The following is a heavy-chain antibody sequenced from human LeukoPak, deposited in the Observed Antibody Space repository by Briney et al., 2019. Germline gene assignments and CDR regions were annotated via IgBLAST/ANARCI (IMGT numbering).Heavy chain of an antibody. V-gene: IGHV1-2*02. CDR3: ARDKGYCSGGSCYWLPDDY. CDR1: GYTFTGYY. Sequence: GASVKVSCKASGYTFTGYYMHWVRQAPGQGLEWMGWINPNSGGTNYAQKFQGRVTITRDTSISTAYMELSRLRSDDTAVYYCARDKGYCSGGSCYWLPDDYWGQGTLVTVSS. CDR2: INPNSGGT. J-gene: IGHJ4*02. D-gene: IGHD2-15*01.